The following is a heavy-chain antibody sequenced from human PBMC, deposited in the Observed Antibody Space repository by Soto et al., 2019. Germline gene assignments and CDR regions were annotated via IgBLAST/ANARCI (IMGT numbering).Heavy chain of an antibody. CDR2: IIPIFGTT. Sequence: QVHLMQSGAEVKKPGSSVKVSCKASGGTFGSDAITWVRQAPGQGLEWVGRIIPIFGTTNYAQNLQGRVTISADNATLTSYMALHSLTSDDTALYYCARDRTESGYYTNWLAPWGQGTQVTVSS. D-gene: IGHD3-22*01. CDR3: ARDRTESGYYTNWLAP. CDR1: GGTFGSDA. J-gene: IGHJ5*02. V-gene: IGHV1-69*06.